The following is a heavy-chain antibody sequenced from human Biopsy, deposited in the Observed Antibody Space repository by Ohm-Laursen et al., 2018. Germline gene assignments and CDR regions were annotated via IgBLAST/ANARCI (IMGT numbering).Heavy chain of an antibody. CDR1: GGTSSNYG. Sequence: SSVKVSCKAPGGTSSNYGVNWVRQAPGQGLEWLGGNIPILGTGNYAHQFQDRVTVVADTSTSTATMELRSLRSDDTAVYYCATKLTGYFHHWGQGTLVIVSS. CDR2: NIPILGTG. V-gene: IGHV1-69*06. J-gene: IGHJ1*01. CDR3: ATKLTGYFHH. D-gene: IGHD3-9*01.